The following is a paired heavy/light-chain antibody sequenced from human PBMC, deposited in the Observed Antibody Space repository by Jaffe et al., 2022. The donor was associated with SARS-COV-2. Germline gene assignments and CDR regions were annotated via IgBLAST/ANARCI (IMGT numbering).Heavy chain of an antibody. D-gene: IGHD6-13*01. Sequence: QVQLVQSGAEVKKPGASVKVSCKASGYTFTSYGITWVRQAPGQGLEWMAWISAYNGNTDYAQNFQDRVTMTTDTSTGTAYMELRSLRSDDTAVYYCARDGYSSSLFQHWGQGTLVTVSS. J-gene: IGHJ1*01. CDR3: ARDGYSSSLFQH. V-gene: IGHV1-18*01. CDR1: GYTFTSYG. CDR2: ISAYNGNT.
Light chain of an antibody. CDR2: GAS. J-gene: IGKJ2*01. CDR1: QSVSSSY. V-gene: IGKV3-20*01. Sequence: ENVLTQSPGTLSLSPGERATLSCRASQSVSSSYLTWYQQKPGQAPKLLINGASRRATGIPDRFSGSGSGTDFTLTISRVEPEDFAVYYCLQYGRSPRYTFGQGTKLEIK. CDR3: LQYGRSPRYT.